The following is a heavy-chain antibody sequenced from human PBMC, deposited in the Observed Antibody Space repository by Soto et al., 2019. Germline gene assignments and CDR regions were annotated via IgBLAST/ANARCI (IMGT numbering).Heavy chain of an antibody. V-gene: IGHV1-3*01. CDR2: INAGNGNT. J-gene: IGHJ4*02. D-gene: IGHD6-19*01. Sequence: ASVKVSCKTSGYTLTSYAMHWVRQAPGQRLEWMGWINAGNGNTKYSQKFQGRVTFTRDTSASTAYMELSSLRSEDTAVYYCARGQIAVAAYFDYWGQGTLVTVSS. CDR1: GYTLTSYA. CDR3: ARGQIAVAAYFDY.